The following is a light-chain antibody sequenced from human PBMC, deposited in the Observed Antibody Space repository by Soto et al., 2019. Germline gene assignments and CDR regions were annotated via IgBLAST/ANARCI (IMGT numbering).Light chain of an antibody. Sequence: EIVLTQSPGTLALSPGERATLSCMASQSVNSRLAWYQHKPGQAPRLLISGASNRAIGIPDRFSGSKSGTNFTLTIRRMEPEDVGMYYCQQYGSSPITFGQGTRLEI. CDR2: GAS. J-gene: IGKJ5*01. CDR3: QQYGSSPIT. CDR1: QSVNSR. V-gene: IGKV3-20*01.